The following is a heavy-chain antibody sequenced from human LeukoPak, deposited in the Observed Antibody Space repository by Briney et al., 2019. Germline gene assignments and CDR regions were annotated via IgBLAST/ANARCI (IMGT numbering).Heavy chain of an antibody. CDR1: GGSISSYY. J-gene: IGHJ6*02. V-gene: IGHV4-59*01. CDR2: ISYTGTT. CDR3: ARGGVAAAGTKFHYYYGMDV. Sequence: PSETLSLTCTVSGGSISSYYWSWIRQPPGKGLEWIGYISYTGTTNYNPSLKSRVTISVDTSKNQFSLKLSSVTAADTAVYYCARGGVAAAGTKFHYYYGMDVWGQGTTVTVSS. D-gene: IGHD6-13*01.